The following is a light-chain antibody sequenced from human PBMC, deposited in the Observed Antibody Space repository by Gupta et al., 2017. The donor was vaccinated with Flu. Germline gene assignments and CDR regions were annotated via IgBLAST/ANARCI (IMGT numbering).Light chain of an antibody. J-gene: IGKJ5*01. Sequence: SVTLSCRASQSVIDNIAWYQQKPGQSPTLLIYDASTRATGIPARFSGSGSGTDFTLTINALEPEDFAVYYCQQRGVWPPITFGQGTRLDIK. CDR2: DAS. CDR1: QSVIDN. V-gene: IGKV3-11*01. CDR3: QQRGVWPPIT.